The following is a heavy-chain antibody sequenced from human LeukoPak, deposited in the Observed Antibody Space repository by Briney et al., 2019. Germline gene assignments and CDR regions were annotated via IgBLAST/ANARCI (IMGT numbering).Heavy chain of an antibody. V-gene: IGHV4-39*07. J-gene: IGHJ5*02. CDR1: GGSISSSSYY. Sequence: SETLSLTCTVSGGSISSSSYYWGWIRQPPGKGLEWIGSIYYSGSTNYNPSLKSRVTISVDTSKNQFSLKLSSVTAADTAVYYCARRHYNWFDPWGQGTLVTVSS. CDR2: IYYSGST. CDR3: ARRHYNWFDP.